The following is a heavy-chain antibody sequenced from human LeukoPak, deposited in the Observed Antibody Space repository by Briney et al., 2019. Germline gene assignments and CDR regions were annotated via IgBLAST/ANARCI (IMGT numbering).Heavy chain of an antibody. CDR2: ISSSSSYI. D-gene: IGHD5-18*01. CDR1: GFTFSSYS. CDR3: AREKREAYSYGLDY. V-gene: IGHV3-21*01. Sequence: GGSLRLSCAASGFTFSSYSMNWVRQAPGKGLEWVSSISSSSSYIYYADSVKGRFTISRDNAKNSLYLQMNSLRAEDTAVYYCAREKREAYSYGLDYWGQGTLVTVSS. J-gene: IGHJ4*02.